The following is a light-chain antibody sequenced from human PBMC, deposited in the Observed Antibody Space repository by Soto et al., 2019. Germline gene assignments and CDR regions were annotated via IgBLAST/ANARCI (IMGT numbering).Light chain of an antibody. V-gene: IGLV2-14*01. CDR2: DVS. Sequence: QSALTQAASVSGSPGQSITISCTGTSSDVGGYNYVSWYQQHPGKAPKLMIYDVSNRPSGVSNRFSGSKSGNTASLIISGLQAEDEADYYCSSYTSSSTLVFGGGTKRTVL. CDR1: SSDVGGYNY. CDR3: SSYTSSSTLV. J-gene: IGLJ2*01.